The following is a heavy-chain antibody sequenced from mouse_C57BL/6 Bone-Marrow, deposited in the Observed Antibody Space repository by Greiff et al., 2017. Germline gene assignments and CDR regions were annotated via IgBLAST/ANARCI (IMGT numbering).Heavy chain of an antibody. V-gene: IGHV1-61*01. Sequence: VQLQQPGAELVRPGSSVKLSCKASGYTFTSYWMDWVKQRPGQGLEWIGNIYPSDSETHYNQKFKDKATLTVDKSSSTAYMQLSSLTSEDSAVYDCERSRAMITYFDYWGQGTTLTVSS. J-gene: IGHJ2*01. CDR1: GYTFTSYW. D-gene: IGHD2-4*01. CDR2: IYPSDSET. CDR3: ERSRAMITYFDY.